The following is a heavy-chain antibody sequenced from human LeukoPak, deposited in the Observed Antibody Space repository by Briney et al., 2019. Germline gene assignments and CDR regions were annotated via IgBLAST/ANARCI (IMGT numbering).Heavy chain of an antibody. CDR3: ARLPGCSGGTCYRAFDM. Sequence: SETLSLTCTVSGGSITSYYWSWIRQPPGQGLEWIGYSHYSGSTNYNPSLRSRVTISVDTSKNQFSLKLTSVTAADTAVYYCARLPGCSGGTCYRAFDMWGQGTMVTVSP. CDR2: SHYSGST. V-gene: IGHV4-59*08. CDR1: GGSITSYY. D-gene: IGHD2-15*01. J-gene: IGHJ3*02.